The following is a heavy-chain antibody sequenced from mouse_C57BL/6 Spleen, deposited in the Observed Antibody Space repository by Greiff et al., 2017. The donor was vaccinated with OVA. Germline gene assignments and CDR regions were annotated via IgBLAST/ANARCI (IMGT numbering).Heavy chain of an antibody. V-gene: IGHV1-64*01. D-gene: IGHD4-1*01. CDR3: ARKELGPFAY. J-gene: IGHJ3*01. CDR2: IHPNSGST. Sequence: QVQLKQPGAELVKPGASVKLSCKASGYTFTSYWMHWVKQRPGQGLEWIGMIHPNSGSTNYNEKFKSKATLTVDKSSSTAYMQLSSLTSEDSAVYYCARKELGPFAYWGQGTLVTVSA. CDR1: GYTFTSYW.